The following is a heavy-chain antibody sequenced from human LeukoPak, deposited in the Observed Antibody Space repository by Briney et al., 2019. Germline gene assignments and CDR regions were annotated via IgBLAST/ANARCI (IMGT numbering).Heavy chain of an antibody. CDR2: ISAYNGNT. J-gene: IGHJ6*02. D-gene: IGHD2-2*01. CDR3: ARGRIVVVPAAIGGYYYGMDV. Sequence: ASVKVSCKASGHTFTSYGISWVRQAPGQGLEWMGWISAYNGNTNYAQKLQGRVTMTTDTSTSTAYMELRSLRSDDTAVYYCARGRIVVVPAAIGGYYYGMDVWGQGTTVTVSS. CDR1: GHTFTSYG. V-gene: IGHV1-18*01.